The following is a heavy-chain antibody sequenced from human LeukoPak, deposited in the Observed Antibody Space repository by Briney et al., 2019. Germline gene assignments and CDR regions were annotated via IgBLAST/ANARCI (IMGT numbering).Heavy chain of an antibody. J-gene: IGHJ4*02. V-gene: IGHV4-39*01. Sequence: TETLSLTCTVSGGSISSSSYYWGWIRQPPGKGLEWIGSIYYSGSTYYNPSLKSRVTISVDTSKNQFSLKLSSVTAADTAVYYCARHRLVGEWELLDYWGQGTLVTVSS. CDR3: ARHRLVGEWELLDY. CDR1: GGSISSSSYY. CDR2: IYYSGST. D-gene: IGHD1-26*01.